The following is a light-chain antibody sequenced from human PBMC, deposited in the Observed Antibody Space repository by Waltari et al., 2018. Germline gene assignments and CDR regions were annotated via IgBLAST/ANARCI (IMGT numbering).Light chain of an antibody. V-gene: IGLV2-23*02. CDR1: SSDVGNYKR. CDR3: SSYAGSSKGV. Sequence: QSDLTQPASVSGSPGQSITISCTGTSSDVGNYKRVSWYQQHPGKAPKLMIYAVSKRPSGVSDRFSGSKSGDMASLTISGLQPEDEAEYFCSSYAGSSKGVFGGGTKVTVL. J-gene: IGLJ2*01. CDR2: AVS.